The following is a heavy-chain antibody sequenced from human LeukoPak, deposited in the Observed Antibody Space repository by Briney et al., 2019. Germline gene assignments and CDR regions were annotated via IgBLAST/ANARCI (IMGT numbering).Heavy chain of an antibody. CDR1: RFTFSSYG. CDR3: AKRRVRYVSGRSALDY. V-gene: IGHV3-23*01. Sequence: GGSLRLSCAASRFTFSSYGMSWVRQAPGKGLEWVSGISVTGGSTYYADSVKGRFTISRDNSKNTLYLQMNSLRAEDTAVYYCAKRRVRYVSGRSALDYWGQGTLVTVSS. D-gene: IGHD3-10*01. J-gene: IGHJ4*02. CDR2: ISVTGGST.